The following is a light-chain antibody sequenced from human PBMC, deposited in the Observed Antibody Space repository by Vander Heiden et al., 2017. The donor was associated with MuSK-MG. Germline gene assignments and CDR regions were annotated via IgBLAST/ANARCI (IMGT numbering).Light chain of an antibody. CDR3: QQRSNWPIT. J-gene: IGKJ5*01. CDR1: QSVSSY. CDR2: DAS. Sequence: EIVLTQSPATLSLSPGERATLSCRASQSVSSYLAWYQQKPGQAPRLLINDASNRATGIPARFSGRGSGTDFTLTISSLEPEDFAVYYCQQRSNWPITFGRGTQVXIK. V-gene: IGKV3-11*01.